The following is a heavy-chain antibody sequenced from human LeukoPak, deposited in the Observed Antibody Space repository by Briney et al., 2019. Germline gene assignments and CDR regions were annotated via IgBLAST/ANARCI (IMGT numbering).Heavy chain of an antibody. CDR3: ARADTIFGPYYYMDV. V-gene: IGHV1-69*05. CDR1: GGTFSSYA. Sequence: ASVKVSCKASGGTFSSYAISWVRQVPGQGLEWMGGIIPIFGTANYAQKLQGRVTMTTDTSTSTAYMELRSLRSDDTAVYYCARADTIFGPYYYMDVWGKGTTVTVSS. CDR2: IIPIFGTA. D-gene: IGHD3-3*01. J-gene: IGHJ6*03.